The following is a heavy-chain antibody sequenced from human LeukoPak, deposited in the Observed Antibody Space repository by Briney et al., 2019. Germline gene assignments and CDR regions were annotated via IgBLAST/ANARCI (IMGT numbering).Heavy chain of an antibody. CDR3: ARGGWNKFDY. D-gene: IGHD3-22*01. CDR2: IYSSGST. CDR1: GGSISSSSYY. Sequence: SETLSLTYTVSGGSISSSSYYWGWIRQPPGKTLEWIGSIYSSGSTYYNPSLKSRVIIIIDTPKNHFSLTLSSVTAADTAVYYCARGGWNKFDYWGQGTLVTVSS. J-gene: IGHJ4*02. V-gene: IGHV4-39*07.